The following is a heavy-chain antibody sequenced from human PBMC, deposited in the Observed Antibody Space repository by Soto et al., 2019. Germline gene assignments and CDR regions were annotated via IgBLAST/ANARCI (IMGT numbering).Heavy chain of an antibody. CDR3: ARGELRFLEWLTVDY. CDR1: GFTFSSYA. CDR2: ISYDGSNK. D-gene: IGHD3-3*01. J-gene: IGHJ4*02. Sequence: QVQLVESGGGVVQPGRSLRLSCAASGFTFSSYAMHWVRQAPGKGLAWVAVISYDGSNKYYADSVKGRFTITRDNSKNKLYLQMNSLRAEDTAVYYCARGELRFLEWLTVDYWGQGTLVTVSS. V-gene: IGHV3-30-3*01.